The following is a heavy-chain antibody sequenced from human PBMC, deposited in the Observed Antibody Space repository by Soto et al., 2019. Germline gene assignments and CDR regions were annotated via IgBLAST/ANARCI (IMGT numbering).Heavy chain of an antibody. Sequence: GESLKISCQGSGYSFTSYWISWVRQMPGKGLEWMGRIDPSDSYTNYSPSFQGHVTISADKSISTAYLQWSSLKASDTAMYYCARAFPFYYYYYGMDVWGQGTTVTVSS. J-gene: IGHJ6*02. CDR2: IDPSDSYT. CDR3: ARAFPFYYYYYGMDV. CDR1: GYSFTSYW. V-gene: IGHV5-10-1*01.